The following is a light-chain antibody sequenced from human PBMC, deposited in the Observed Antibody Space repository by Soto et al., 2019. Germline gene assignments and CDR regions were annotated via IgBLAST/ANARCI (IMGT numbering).Light chain of an antibody. Sequence: DIQMTQSPSSLSASVGDRVTITCQASQDISNYLNWYQQKPGKAPKLLIYDASNLETGVPSRFSGSGSGTDFTFTISSLQPEDIATYYCQQYDNLPHNLGQGTKGDIK. V-gene: IGKV1-33*01. CDR2: DAS. CDR1: QDISNY. J-gene: IGKJ2*01. CDR3: QQYDNLPHN.